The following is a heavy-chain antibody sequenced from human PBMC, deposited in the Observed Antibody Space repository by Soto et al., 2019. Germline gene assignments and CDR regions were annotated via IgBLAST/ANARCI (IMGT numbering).Heavy chain of an antibody. CDR3: AGARVRGVILDYGMDV. CDR2: IYYSGST. Sequence: QVQLQESGPGLVKPSQTLSLTCTVSGGSISSGGYYWSWLRQHPGKGLEWIGYIYYSGSTYYNPSLKRLVTVTVDSPKNKSPFTLTSVTAAAAAWYYCAGARVRGVILDYGMDVLGQGTTVTVPS. D-gene: IGHD3-10*01. J-gene: IGHJ6*02. V-gene: IGHV4-31*01. CDR1: GGSISSGGYY.